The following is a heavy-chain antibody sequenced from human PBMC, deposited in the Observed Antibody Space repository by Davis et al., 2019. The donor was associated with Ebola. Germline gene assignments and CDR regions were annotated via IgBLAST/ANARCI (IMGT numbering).Heavy chain of an antibody. J-gene: IGHJ3*02. D-gene: IGHD5-24*01. Sequence: GESLKIPCAASGFVFSSYVMSWVRRAPGKGLVWVSRISSDGSSTSYADSVKGRFTISRDNAKNTLYLQKNSLRVEDTAVYYCAREMATTNDAFDIWGQGTMVSVSS. V-gene: IGHV3-74*01. CDR1: GFVFSSYV. CDR3: AREMATTNDAFDI. CDR2: ISSDGSST.